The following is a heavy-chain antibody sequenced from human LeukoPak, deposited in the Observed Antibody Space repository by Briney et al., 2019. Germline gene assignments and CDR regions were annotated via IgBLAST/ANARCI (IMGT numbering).Heavy chain of an antibody. J-gene: IGHJ4*02. CDR3: AREISSGWYRTGLFDY. D-gene: IGHD6-19*01. Sequence: WASVKVSCKASGGTFSSYAISWVRQAPGQGLEWMGGIIPIFGTANYAQRFQGRVTITADESTSTAYMELSSLRSEDTAVYYCAREISSGWYRTGLFDYWGQGTLVTVSP. CDR1: GGTFSSYA. CDR2: IIPIFGTA. V-gene: IGHV1-69*13.